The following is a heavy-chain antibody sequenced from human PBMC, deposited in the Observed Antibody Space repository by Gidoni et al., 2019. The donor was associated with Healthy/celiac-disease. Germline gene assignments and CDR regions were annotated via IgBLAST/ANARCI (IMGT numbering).Heavy chain of an antibody. CDR2: ISGSGGST. CDR3: AKPDALGYCSGGSCYSFDY. J-gene: IGHJ4*02. CDR1: GCTLSSDA. V-gene: IGHV3-23*01. D-gene: IGHD2-15*01. Sequence: EVQRLESGGGLVQLGGSLRLSCAASGCTLSSDAMRWVRQAPGKGREWLSAISGSGGSTYYADSVKGRFTISRDNSKNTLYLQMNSLRAEDTAVYYCAKPDALGYCSGGSCYSFDYWGQGTLVTVSS.